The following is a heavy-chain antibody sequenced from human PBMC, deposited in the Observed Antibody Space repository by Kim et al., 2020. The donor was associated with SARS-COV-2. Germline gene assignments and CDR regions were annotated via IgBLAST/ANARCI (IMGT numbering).Heavy chain of an antibody. CDR3: ARADPGTYYYYYGMDV. CDR1: GYTFTSYA. V-gene: IGHV1-3*01. J-gene: IGHJ6*02. CDR2: INAGNGNT. Sequence: ASVKVSCKASGYTFTSYAMHWVRQAPGQRLEWMGWINAGNGNTKYSQKFQGRVTITRDTSASTAYMELSSLRSEDTAVYYCARADPGTYYYYYGMDVWGQGTTVTVSS.